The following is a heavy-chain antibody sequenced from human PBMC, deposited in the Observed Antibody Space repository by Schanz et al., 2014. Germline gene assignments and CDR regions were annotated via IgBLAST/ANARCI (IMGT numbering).Heavy chain of an antibody. CDR2: IGVDGTTT. V-gene: IGHV3-23*01. CDR1: GFAFSSYG. J-gene: IGHJ4*02. CDR3: AKYRGYYRVSGSYRELEY. Sequence: EVQLLESGGGLVQPGGSLRLSCLASGFAFSSYGMNWLRQAPGKGLEWVSVIGVDGTTTYYADSVKGRFTISRDNSKNPLYLQMNSLRPEDTAVYCCAKYRGYYRVSGSYRELEYWGQGTLXTVSS. D-gene: IGHD3-10*01.